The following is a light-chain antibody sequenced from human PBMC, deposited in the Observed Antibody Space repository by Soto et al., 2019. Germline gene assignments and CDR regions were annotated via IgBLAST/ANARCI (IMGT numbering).Light chain of an antibody. J-gene: IGKJ4*01. Sequence: EIVLTQSPGTLSLSPGERATLSCRASQSVSSSYLAWYQQKPGQAPRLLIYGASSRATGIPDRFSGSGSGTDFTLTISRLEPEDFAVYYCQQYGSPQWLTFGGGTKVEIK. CDR1: QSVSSSY. CDR3: QQYGSPQWLT. V-gene: IGKV3-20*01. CDR2: GAS.